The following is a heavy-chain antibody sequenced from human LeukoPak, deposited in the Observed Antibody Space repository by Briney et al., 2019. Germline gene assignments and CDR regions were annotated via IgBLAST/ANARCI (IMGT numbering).Heavy chain of an antibody. Sequence: SETLSLTCTVSGGSLSSYYWSWLRQPAGKGLEWIGRIYTSGSTNSNPSLKSRVTMSVDTSKNQFSLKLSSVTAADTAVYYCARGGWGITIFGVVTHDAFDIWGQGTMVTVSS. CDR1: GGSLSSYY. V-gene: IGHV4-4*07. D-gene: IGHD3-3*01. J-gene: IGHJ3*02. CDR2: IYTSGST. CDR3: ARGGWGITIFGVVTHDAFDI.